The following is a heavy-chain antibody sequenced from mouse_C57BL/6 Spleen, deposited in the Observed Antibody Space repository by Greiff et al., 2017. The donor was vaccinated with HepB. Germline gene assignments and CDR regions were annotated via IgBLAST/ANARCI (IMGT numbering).Heavy chain of an antibody. CDR2: ISSGGSYT. CDR1: GFTFSSYG. J-gene: IGHJ4*01. Sequence: EVQGVESGGDLVKPGGSLKLSCAASGFTFSSYGMSWVRQTPDKRLEWVATISSGGSYTYYPDSVKGRFTISRDNAKNTLYLQMSSLKSEDTAMYYCARQLRGDYYAMDYWGQGTSVTVSS. D-gene: IGHD3-2*02. V-gene: IGHV5-6*01. CDR3: ARQLRGDYYAMDY.